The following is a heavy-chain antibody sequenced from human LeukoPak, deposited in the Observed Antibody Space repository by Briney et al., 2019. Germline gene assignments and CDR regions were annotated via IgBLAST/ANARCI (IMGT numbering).Heavy chain of an antibody. CDR3: ARARGYYPYYFDY. J-gene: IGHJ4*02. Sequence: GGSLRLSCAASGFTVSSNYMSWVRQAPGKGLEWVSVIYSGGSTYYADSVKGRFTISRDNSKNTLYLQMNSLRAEDTAVYYCARARGYYPYYFDYWGQGTLVTVSS. CDR2: IYSGGST. V-gene: IGHV3-53*01. CDR1: GFTVSSNY. D-gene: IGHD3-22*01.